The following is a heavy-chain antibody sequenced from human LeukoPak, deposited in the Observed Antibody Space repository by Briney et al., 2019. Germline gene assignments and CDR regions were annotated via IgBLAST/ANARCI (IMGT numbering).Heavy chain of an antibody. CDR1: GYTFTSYG. J-gene: IGHJ4*02. CDR2: ISAYNGNT. D-gene: IGHD6-19*01. Sequence: ASVKVSCKASGYTFTSYGISWVRQAPGQGLEWMGWISAYNGNTNYAQKFQGRVTMTEDTSTDTAYMELSSLRSEDTAVYYCATEGRGSSGWYYFDYWGQGTLVTVSS. V-gene: IGHV1-18*01. CDR3: ATEGRGSSGWYYFDY.